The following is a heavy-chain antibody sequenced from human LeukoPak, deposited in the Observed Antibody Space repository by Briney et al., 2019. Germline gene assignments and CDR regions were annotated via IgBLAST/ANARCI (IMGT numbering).Heavy chain of an antibody. J-gene: IGHJ4*02. CDR3: ARQDDSSGYSY. Sequence: SETLSLTCAVSGYSISSGYYWGWIRQPPGKGLEWIGSIYHSGSTYYNPSLKSRVTISVDTSKNQFSLKLSSVTAADTAVYYCARQDDSSGYSYWGQGTLVTASS. D-gene: IGHD3-22*01. CDR1: GYSISSGYY. V-gene: IGHV4-38-2*01. CDR2: IYHSGST.